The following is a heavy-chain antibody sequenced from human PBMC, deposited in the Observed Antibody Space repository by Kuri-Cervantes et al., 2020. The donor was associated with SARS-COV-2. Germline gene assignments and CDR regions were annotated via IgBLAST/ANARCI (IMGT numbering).Heavy chain of an antibody. Sequence: GSLRLSCSVSGGSISSSSYYWGWIRQPPGKGLEWIGSIYYSGSTYYNPSLKSRVTISVDTSKNQFSLKLSSVTAADTAVYYCARQNTTPQKHYYYYMDVWGKGTTVTVSS. CDR3: ARQNTTPQKHYYYYMDV. D-gene: IGHD1-1*01. J-gene: IGHJ6*03. V-gene: IGHV4-39*01. CDR1: GGSISSSSYY. CDR2: IYYSGST.